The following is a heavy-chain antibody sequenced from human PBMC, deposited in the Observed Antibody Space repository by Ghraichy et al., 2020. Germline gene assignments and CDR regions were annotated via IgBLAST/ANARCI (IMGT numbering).Heavy chain of an antibody. CDR1: GGSFSGYY. J-gene: IGHJ4*02. CDR2: INHSGST. V-gene: IGHV4-34*01. CDR3: ARASSGIAVAGIIY. D-gene: IGHD6-19*01. Sequence: SETLSLTCAVYGGSFSGYYWSWIRQPPGKGLEWIGEINHSGSTNSNPSLTSRVTLSVDTSTNQFSLKLSSVTAAATAVYYCARASSGIAVAGIIYWGQGTLVSVSS.